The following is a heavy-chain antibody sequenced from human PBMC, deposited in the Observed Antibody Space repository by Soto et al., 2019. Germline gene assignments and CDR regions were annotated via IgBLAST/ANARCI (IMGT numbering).Heavy chain of an antibody. V-gene: IGHV3-9*01. Sequence: LRLSCAASGFTFDDYDMHWVRQAPGQGLEXLAGISHNSGSGGYADSVKGRFNISRDNAQNSLYLLMNSLRPEDTAIYYCAKVPRGYGDYFDSWGQGTLVTVSS. CDR3: AKVPRGYGDYFDS. J-gene: IGHJ4*02. CDR2: ISHNSGSG. D-gene: IGHD4-17*01. CDR1: GFTFDDYD.